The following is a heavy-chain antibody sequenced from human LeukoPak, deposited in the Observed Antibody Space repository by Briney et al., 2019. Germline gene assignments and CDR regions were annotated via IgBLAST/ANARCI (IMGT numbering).Heavy chain of an antibody. Sequence: GSLRLSCAASGFTFSSYGMHWVRQAPGKGLEWVAVISYDGSNKYYADSVKGRFTISRDNSKNTLYLQTNSLRAEDTAVYYCAKARGYSGSVLGYWGQGTLVTVSS. CDR3: AKARGYSGSVLGY. J-gene: IGHJ4*02. CDR2: ISYDGSNK. V-gene: IGHV3-30*18. CDR1: GFTFSSYG. D-gene: IGHD5-12*01.